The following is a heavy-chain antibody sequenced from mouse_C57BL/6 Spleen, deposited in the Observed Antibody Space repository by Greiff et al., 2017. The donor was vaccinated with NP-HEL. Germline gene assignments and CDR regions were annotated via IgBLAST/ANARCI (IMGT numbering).Heavy chain of an antibody. Sequence: EVQVGEAGGGLVKPGGSLKLSCAASGFTFSSYAMSWVRQTPEKRLEWVATISDGGSYTYYPDNVKGRFTISRDNAKNNLYLQMSHLKSEDTAMYYCARDNYYFDYWGQGTTLTVSS. V-gene: IGHV5-4*01. J-gene: IGHJ2*01. CDR1: GFTFSSYA. D-gene: IGHD1-3*01. CDR2: ISDGGSYT. CDR3: ARDNYYFDY.